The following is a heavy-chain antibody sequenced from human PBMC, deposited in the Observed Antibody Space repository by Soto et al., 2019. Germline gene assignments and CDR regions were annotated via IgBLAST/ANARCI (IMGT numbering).Heavy chain of an antibody. CDR3: ARRHSEHYWYFDL. Sequence: QVQLVESGGGVVQPGRSLRLACAASGFTFSSYDMHWVRQAPGKWLEWVAVIWYDGNNKNYADSVKGRFTISRDSSTNTLYLQMTSLRVEDTTVDYWARRHSEHYWYFDLWGRGTLVTVSS. D-gene: IGHD1-26*01. CDR1: GFTFSSYD. J-gene: IGHJ2*01. V-gene: IGHV3-33*01. CDR2: IWYDGNNK.